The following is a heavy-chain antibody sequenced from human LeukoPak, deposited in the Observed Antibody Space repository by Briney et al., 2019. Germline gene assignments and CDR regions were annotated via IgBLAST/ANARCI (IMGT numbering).Heavy chain of an antibody. CDR2: IYYSGST. V-gene: IGHV4-59*01. D-gene: IGHD6-19*01. CDR1: GGSISTYY. Sequence: SETLSLTCTVSGGSISTYYWSWIRQPPGKGLEWIGYIYYSGSTNYNPSLKSRVTMSVDTSKNQFSLKLSSVTAADTAVYYCARPASGWSHAFDIWGQGTMVTVSS. CDR3: ARPASGWSHAFDI. J-gene: IGHJ3*02.